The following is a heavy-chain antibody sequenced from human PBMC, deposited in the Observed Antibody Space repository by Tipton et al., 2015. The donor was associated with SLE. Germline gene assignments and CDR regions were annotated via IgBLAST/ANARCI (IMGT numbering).Heavy chain of an antibody. CDR3: ARGNLNCSSTSCYPGYYFYYGMDV. D-gene: IGHD2-2*01. J-gene: IGHJ6*02. CDR1: GGSISSGGYY. CDR2: IYYSGST. V-gene: IGHV4-31*03. Sequence: TLSLTCTVSGGSISSGGYYWSWIRQHPGKGLEWIGYIYYSGSTYYNPSLKSRVTMSVDTSKNQFSLKLSSVTAADTAVYYCARGNLNCSSTSCYPGYYFYYGMDVWGQGTTVTVSS.